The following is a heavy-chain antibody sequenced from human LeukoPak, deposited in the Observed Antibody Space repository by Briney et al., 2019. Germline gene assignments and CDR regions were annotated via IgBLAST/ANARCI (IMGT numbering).Heavy chain of an antibody. V-gene: IGHV1-18*01. J-gene: IGHJ4*02. CDR1: GYTFTSYG. CDR3: ATWGDYYGSGSFDY. Sequence: GAAVKVSCKASGYTFTSYGISWVRQAPGQGLEWMGWISAYNGNTNYAQKLQGRVTMTTDTSTSTAYMELRSLRSDDTAVYYCATWGDYYGSGSFDYWGRGTLVTVSS. CDR2: ISAYNGNT. D-gene: IGHD3-10*01.